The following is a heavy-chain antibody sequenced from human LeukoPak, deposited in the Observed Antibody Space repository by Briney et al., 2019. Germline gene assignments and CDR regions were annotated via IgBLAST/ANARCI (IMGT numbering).Heavy chain of an antibody. J-gene: IGHJ4*02. Sequence: GGSLRLSCAASGFTFSSYAMSWVRQAPGKGLEWVSAISGSGGSTYYADSVKGRFTISRDNSKNTLYLQMNSLRAEDTAVYYCARDHCGGDCYADYWGQGTLVTVSS. V-gene: IGHV3-23*01. CDR3: ARDHCGGDCYADY. CDR2: ISGSGGST. CDR1: GFTFSSYA. D-gene: IGHD2-21*02.